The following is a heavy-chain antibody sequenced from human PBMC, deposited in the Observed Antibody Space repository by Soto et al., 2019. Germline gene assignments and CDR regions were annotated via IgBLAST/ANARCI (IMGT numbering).Heavy chain of an antibody. V-gene: IGHV4-39*01. CDR2: IYYSGST. D-gene: IGHD1-1*01. CDR1: GGSISSSSYY. J-gene: IGHJ6*02. CDR3: ASGEEDYYYYGMDV. Sequence: PSETLSLTCTVSGGSISSSSYYWGWIRQPPGKGLEWIGSIYYSGSTYYNPSLKSRVTISVDTSKNQFSLKLSSVTAADTAVYYCASGEEDYYYYGMDVWGQGTTVTVPS.